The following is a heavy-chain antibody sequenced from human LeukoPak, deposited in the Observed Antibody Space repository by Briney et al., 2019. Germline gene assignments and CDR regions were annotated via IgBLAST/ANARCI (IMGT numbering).Heavy chain of an antibody. D-gene: IGHD2-15*01. J-gene: IGHJ3*02. CDR1: GYTFTGYY. V-gene: IGHV1-2*02. CDR3: AREGGAARSHCYSI. Sequence: ASVKVSCKASGYTFTGYYMHWVRQAPGQGLEWMGWINPNSGGTNYAQKFQGRVTMTRDTSISTAYMELSRLRSDDTAVYYCAREGGAARSHCYSIWGQGTMVTVSS. CDR2: INPNSGGT.